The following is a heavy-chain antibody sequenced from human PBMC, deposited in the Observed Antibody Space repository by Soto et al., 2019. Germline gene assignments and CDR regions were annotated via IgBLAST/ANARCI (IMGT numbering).Heavy chain of an antibody. CDR1: GYTFNGYG. V-gene: IGHV1-18*01. CDR2: VSGNNGDT. CDR3: ARDISYYHDDSGYANCDY. D-gene: IGHD3-22*01. J-gene: IGHJ4*02. Sequence: QVQLVQAGAEVKRPGASVKVSCRVAGYTFNGYGISWMRQAPGQGLEWMGWVSGNNGDTKYVEKYQGRVTMTIDTSTSTAYMELRSLRSDDTAVYYCARDISYYHDDSGYANCDYWGQGTLVTVSP.